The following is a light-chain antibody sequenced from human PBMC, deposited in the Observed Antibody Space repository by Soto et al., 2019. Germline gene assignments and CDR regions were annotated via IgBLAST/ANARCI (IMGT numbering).Light chain of an antibody. J-gene: IGLJ2*01. Sequence: LTQPASVSGSPGQSITISCTGTSSDIGAYNFVSWYQQHPGKAPKLMLYDVNIRPSGVSNRFSGSKSGNTASLTISGLQAEDEADYYCTSWTTSTTMIFGGGTKVTV. CDR1: SSDIGAYNF. CDR3: TSWTTSTTMI. V-gene: IGLV2-14*03. CDR2: DVN.